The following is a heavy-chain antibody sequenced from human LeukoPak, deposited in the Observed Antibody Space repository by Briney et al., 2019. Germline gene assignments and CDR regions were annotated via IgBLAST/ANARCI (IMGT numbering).Heavy chain of an antibody. J-gene: IGHJ3*02. CDR3: ARRDRYYYDSSGYARGGFDI. D-gene: IGHD3-22*01. Sequence: SSQTLSLTCTVSGGSISSGGYYWSWIRQHPGKGPEWIGYIYYSGSTYYNPSLKSRVTISVDTSKNQFSLKLSSVTAADTAVYYCARRDRYYYDSSGYARGGFDIWGQGTMVTVSS. CDR2: IYYSGST. V-gene: IGHV4-31*03. CDR1: GGSISSGGYY.